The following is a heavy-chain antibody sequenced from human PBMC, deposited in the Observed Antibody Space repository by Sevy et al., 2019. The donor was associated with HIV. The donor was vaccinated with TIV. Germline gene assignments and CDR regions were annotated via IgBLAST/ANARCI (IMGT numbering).Heavy chain of an antibody. D-gene: IGHD1-26*01. CDR1: GFTFSNYQ. Sequence: GGSLRLSCAASGFTFSNYQMNWVRQAPGKGLEWVSYISSSDSTIYYAHSVRGRFIISIDNTKNSLYLQMNSLRAEDTAVYYCARDRVGATGLGYFQHWGQGTLVTVSS. J-gene: IGHJ1*01. V-gene: IGHV3-48*03. CDR2: ISSSDSTI. CDR3: ARDRVGATGLGYFQH.